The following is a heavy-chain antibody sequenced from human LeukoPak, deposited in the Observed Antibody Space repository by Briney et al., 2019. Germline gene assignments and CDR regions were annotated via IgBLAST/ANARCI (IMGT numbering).Heavy chain of an antibody. Sequence: GGSLRLSCAASGFAFSSQAMGWVRQAPGKGLEWVSAISDGGGSTYYADSVKDRFTISRDNSKNTLFLQMNSLRAEDTAVYYCAKDARRTSGWYFFDYWGQGTLVTVSS. J-gene: IGHJ4*02. CDR2: ISDGGGST. D-gene: IGHD6-19*01. CDR3: AKDARRTSGWYFFDY. V-gene: IGHV3-23*01. CDR1: GFAFSSQA.